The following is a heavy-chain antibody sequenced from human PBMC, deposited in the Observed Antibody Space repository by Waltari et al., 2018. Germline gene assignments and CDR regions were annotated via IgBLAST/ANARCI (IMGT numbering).Heavy chain of an antibody. CDR1: VATFSSYF. J-gene: IGHJ4*02. Sequence: QVQLVQSGAEVKKPGSSVKVSCKASVATFSSYFITWVRQAPGQGLEWMGGIIPVRGTTNYAQKFQGRVTISTDVSTTTAYIVLSRLRSDDTAVYYCARGWLEVGPFDYWGQGTLVTVSS. CDR2: IIPVRGTT. D-gene: IGHD2-2*01. CDR3: ARGWLEVGPFDY. V-gene: IGHV1-69*16.